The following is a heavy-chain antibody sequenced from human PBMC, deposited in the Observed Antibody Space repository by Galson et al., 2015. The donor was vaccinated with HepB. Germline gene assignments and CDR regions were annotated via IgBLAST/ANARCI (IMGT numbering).Heavy chain of an antibody. CDR1: GFTFSSYA. J-gene: IGHJ4*02. D-gene: IGHD3-3*01. Sequence: SLRLSCAASGFTFSSYAMSWVRQAPGKGLEWVSAISGSGGSTYYADSVKGRFTISRDNSKNTLYLQMNSLRAEDTAVYYCAKDRPTYYDFWSGTTYYFDYWGQGTLVTVSS. CDR2: ISGSGGST. V-gene: IGHV3-23*01. CDR3: AKDRPTYYDFWSGTTYYFDY.